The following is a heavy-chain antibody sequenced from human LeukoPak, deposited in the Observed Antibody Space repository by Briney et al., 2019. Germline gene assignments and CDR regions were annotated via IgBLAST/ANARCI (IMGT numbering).Heavy chain of an antibody. D-gene: IGHD1-7*01. Sequence: PGGSLRLSCAASGFTFSRYGMHWVRQAPGKGLEWVTAISYDGSNKYYADSVKGRFTISRDNSKNTLYVQMNSVRAEDTAVYYCARDRELHNWFDPWGQGTLVTVSS. CDR1: GFTFSRYG. CDR3: ARDRELHNWFDP. CDR2: ISYDGSNK. J-gene: IGHJ5*02. V-gene: IGHV3-30*04.